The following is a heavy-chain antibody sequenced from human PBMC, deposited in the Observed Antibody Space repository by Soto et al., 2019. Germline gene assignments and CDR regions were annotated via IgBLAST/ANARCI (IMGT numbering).Heavy chain of an antibody. CDR1: GGSFTSNNW. J-gene: IGHJ4*02. CDR2: IYRTGST. D-gene: IGHD1-7*01. Sequence: SETLSLTCAVSGGSFTSNNWWTWVRQPPGQGLEWIGEIYRTGSTNYNPSLKSRVTISLDKSENQFSLKVTSLTAAATAVYYCASRDPGTSVDYWGQGTLVTVSS. V-gene: IGHV4-4*02. CDR3: ASRDPGTSVDY.